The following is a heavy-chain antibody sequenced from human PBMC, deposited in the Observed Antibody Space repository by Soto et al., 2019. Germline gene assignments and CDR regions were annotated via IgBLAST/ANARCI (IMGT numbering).Heavy chain of an antibody. J-gene: IGHJ4*02. D-gene: IGHD5-12*01. Sequence: GGSLRLSCAASGFTFSSYGMHWVRQAPGKGLEWVAVIWYDGSNKYYADSVKGRFTISRDNSKNTLYLQMNSLRAEDTAVYYCARDRRGRYSGYDFGYWGQGTLVTVSS. CDR3: ARDRRGRYSGYDFGY. CDR1: GFTFSSYG. CDR2: IWYDGSNK. V-gene: IGHV3-33*01.